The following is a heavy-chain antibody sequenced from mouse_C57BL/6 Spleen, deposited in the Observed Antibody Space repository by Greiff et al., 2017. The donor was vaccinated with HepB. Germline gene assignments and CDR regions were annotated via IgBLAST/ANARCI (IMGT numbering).Heavy chain of an antibody. CDR2: IYPRSGNT. Sequence: VKLQESGAELARPGASVKLSCKASGYTFTSYGISWVKQRTGQGLEWIGEIYPRSGNTYYNEKFKGKATLTADKSSSTAYMELRSLTSEDSAVYFCAVTTVVGHWYFDVWGTGTTVTVSS. J-gene: IGHJ1*03. CDR3: AVTTVVGHWYFDV. D-gene: IGHD1-1*01. V-gene: IGHV1-81*01. CDR1: GYTFTSYG.